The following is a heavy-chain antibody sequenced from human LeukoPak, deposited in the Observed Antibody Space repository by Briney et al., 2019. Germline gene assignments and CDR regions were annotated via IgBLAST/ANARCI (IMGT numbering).Heavy chain of an antibody. CDR2: ISGSGGTT. D-gene: IGHD6-13*01. J-gene: IGHJ4*02. CDR1: GFTFTSFA. CDR3: AKSFGIAAAGAYFDY. V-gene: IGHV3-23*01. Sequence: PGGSLRLSCAAFGFTFTSFAMSWVRQAPGKGLEWVSAISGSGGTTYYADSVKGRFTISRDNSKNTLYLRMNSLRAEDTAVYYCAKSFGIAAAGAYFDYWGQGTLVSVST.